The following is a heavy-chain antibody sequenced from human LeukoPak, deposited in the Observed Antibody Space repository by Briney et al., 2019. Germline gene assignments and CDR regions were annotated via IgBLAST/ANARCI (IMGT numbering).Heavy chain of an antibody. CDR2: FYTSGST. CDR3: ARGRDSRGYQFMGFDS. V-gene: IGHV4-61*02. J-gene: IGHJ4*02. D-gene: IGHD3-22*01. CDR1: GGSISSGSYY. Sequence: SETLSLTCTVSGGSISSGSYYWSWIRQPAGQGLEWIGRFYTSGSTNYNPSLKSRVTISVDTSKNEFSLQLRSVTAADTAVYYCARGRDSRGYQFMGFDSWGQGTLVTVSS.